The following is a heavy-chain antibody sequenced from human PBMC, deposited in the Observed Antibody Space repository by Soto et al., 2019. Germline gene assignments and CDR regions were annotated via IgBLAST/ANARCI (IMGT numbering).Heavy chain of an antibody. V-gene: IGHV3-30*04. CDR2: VSSHGTKT. J-gene: IGHJ6*02. D-gene: IGHD3-10*01. Sequence: QVQLVESGGGVVQPGRPLRLSCAASGFTFSSYAMHWVRQTPDKGLQWVAVVSSHGTKTFYADSVKGRFTISRENSKSTLFLRMNSLGPADTAVYYCARASDHYGSGNYTQLGTDVWGQGTTVTVSS. CDR1: GFTFSSYA. CDR3: ARASDHYGSGNYTQLGTDV.